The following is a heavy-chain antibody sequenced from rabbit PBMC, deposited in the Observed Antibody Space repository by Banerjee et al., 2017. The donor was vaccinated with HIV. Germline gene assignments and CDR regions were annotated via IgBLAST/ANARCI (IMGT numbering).Heavy chain of an antibody. CDR1: GFSFSSNYY. Sequence: QSLEESGGDLVEPGASLTLTCTASGFSFSSNYYMCWVRQAPGKGLEWIACIYDGSSGTTDYASWAKGRFTISKTSSTTVTLQMTSLTAADTATYFCARDPYAGSSYSNGMDLWGPGTLVTVS. CDR2: IYDGSSGTT. J-gene: IGHJ6*01. D-gene: IGHD8-1*01. V-gene: IGHV1S40*01. CDR3: ARDPYAGSSYSNGMDL.